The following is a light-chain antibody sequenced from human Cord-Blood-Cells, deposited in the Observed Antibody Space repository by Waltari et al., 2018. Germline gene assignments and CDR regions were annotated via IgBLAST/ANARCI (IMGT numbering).Light chain of an antibody. V-gene: IGKV2-28*01. CDR3: MQALQTPKT. Sequence: DIVMTQSPLSLPVTPGEPASISCRSRQRLLHSNGYNYLDWYLQKPGQSPQLLIYLGSNLASGVPDRFSGSGSGTDFTLKISRVEAEDVGVYYCMQALQTPKTFGQGTKVEIK. CDR1: QRLLHSNGYNY. J-gene: IGKJ1*01. CDR2: LGS.